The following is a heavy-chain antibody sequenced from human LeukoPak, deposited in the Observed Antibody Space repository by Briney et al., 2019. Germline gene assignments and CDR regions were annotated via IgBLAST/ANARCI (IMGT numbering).Heavy chain of an antibody. D-gene: IGHD3-3*01. Sequence: PSETLSLTCTVSGDSISSGSYFWGWIRQPPGKGLEWIGAVYYSGFTYYNPSLKSRVTISVDTSKNQFSLQLNSVPAADTAVYYCARGGYDFWSGYRRFDPWGQGTLVTVSS. J-gene: IGHJ5*02. V-gene: IGHV4-39*01. CDR1: GDSISSGSYF. CDR2: VYYSGFT. CDR3: ARGGYDFWSGYRRFDP.